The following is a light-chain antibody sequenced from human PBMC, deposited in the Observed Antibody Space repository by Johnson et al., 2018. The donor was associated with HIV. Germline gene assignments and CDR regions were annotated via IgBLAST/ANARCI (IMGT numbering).Light chain of an antibody. V-gene: IGLV1-51*01. CDR2: DNN. CDR3: GTWDSSLSVYV. CDR1: SSNIGNNY. Sequence: QSVLTQPPSVSAAPGQKVTISCSGSSSNIGNNYVSWYQHLPGTAPKLLIYDNNKRPSGITDRFSGSKSGTSATLGITGLPTGDEADYYCGTWDSSLSVYVFGTGTKVTVL. J-gene: IGLJ1*01.